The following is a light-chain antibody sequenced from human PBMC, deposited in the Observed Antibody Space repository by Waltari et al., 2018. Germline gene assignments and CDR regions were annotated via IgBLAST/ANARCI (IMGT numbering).Light chain of an antibody. CDR1: SSDVGGYDS. CDR3: SSYTSSSSWV. V-gene: IGLV2-14*01. Sequence: QSALTQPASVSGSPGQSITISCTGTSSDVGGYDSVSWYQKNPGKAPKLMIYEVSHRHSGVSSRFSGSKSANTASLTISGLQAEDDADYYCSSYTSSSSWVFGGGTKLTVL. J-gene: IGLJ3*02. CDR2: EVS.